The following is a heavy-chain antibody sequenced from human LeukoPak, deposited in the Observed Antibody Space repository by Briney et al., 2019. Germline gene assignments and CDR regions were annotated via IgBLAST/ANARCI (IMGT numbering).Heavy chain of an antibody. V-gene: IGHV3-30*04. CDR2: ISYDGSNK. D-gene: IGHD1-20*01. CDR3: ARGLGITGTL. CDR1: GFTFSNHA. J-gene: IGHJ4*02. Sequence: GGSLRLSCAASGFTFSNHAMHWVRQAPGKGLEWVAVISYDGSNKYYADSVKGRFTISRDNSKNTLYLQMNSLRAEDTAVYYCARGLGITGTLWGQGTLVTVSS.